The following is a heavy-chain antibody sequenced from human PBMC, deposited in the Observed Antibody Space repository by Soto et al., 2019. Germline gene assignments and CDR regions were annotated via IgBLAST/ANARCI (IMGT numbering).Heavy chain of an antibody. D-gene: IGHD6-19*01. CDR1: TFNLTKYR. CDR2: ISSSGSQV. CDR3: ARDDLENQWLIMNNDYGMDL. Sequence: EVPLVKSGGGLVKPGGPLRLSSAAATFNLTKYRMNLVGQAPGNGLEWVSVISSSGSQVDYADSLKGRFTISRDNAKNTLFLQMNSLRAEDTAIYYCARDDLENQWLIMNNDYGMDLWGQGTTVIVSS. J-gene: IGHJ6*02. V-gene: IGHV3-21*06.